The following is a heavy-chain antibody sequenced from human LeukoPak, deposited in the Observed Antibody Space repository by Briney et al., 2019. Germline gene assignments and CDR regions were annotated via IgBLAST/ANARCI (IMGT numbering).Heavy chain of an antibody. D-gene: IGHD3-22*01. CDR3: ARVLSLPYYYDSSGYTDAFDI. CDR2: ISSSSSYI. CDR1: GFTFSSYS. V-gene: IGHV3-21*01. J-gene: IGHJ3*02. Sequence: KAGGSLRLSCAASGFTFSSYSMNWVRQAPGKGLEWVSSISSSSSYIYYADSVNCRFTISRDSATNSLYLQMNSLRAEDTAVYYCARVLSLPYYYDSSGYTDAFDIWGQGTMVTVSS.